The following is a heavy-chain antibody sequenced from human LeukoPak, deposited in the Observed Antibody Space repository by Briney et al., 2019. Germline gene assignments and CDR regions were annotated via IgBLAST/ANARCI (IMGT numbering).Heavy chain of an antibody. Sequence: ASVKVSCKASGYTFTSYGISWVRQAPGQGLEWMGWISAYNGNTNYAQKLQGRVTMTTDTSTSTAYMELRSLRSDDTAVYYCARDIPLSYTVVDYDSSGYYADAFDIWGQGTMVTVSS. CDR3: ARDIPLSYTVVDYDSSGYYADAFDI. CDR2: ISAYNGNT. J-gene: IGHJ3*02. V-gene: IGHV1-18*01. CDR1: GYTFTSYG. D-gene: IGHD3-22*01.